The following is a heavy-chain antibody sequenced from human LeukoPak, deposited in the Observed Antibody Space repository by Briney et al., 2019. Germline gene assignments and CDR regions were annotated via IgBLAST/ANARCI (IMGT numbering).Heavy chain of an antibody. CDR3: ARHETSSSWASSFDY. Sequence: PSETLSLTCTVSGGSISSYYWSWIRQPPGKGLEWIGYIYYSGSTNYNPSLKSRVTISVDTSKDQSSLKLRSVTAADTAVYYCARHETSSSWASSFDYWGQGTLVTVSS. D-gene: IGHD6-13*01. V-gene: IGHV4-59*08. CDR1: GGSISSYY. CDR2: IYYSGST. J-gene: IGHJ4*02.